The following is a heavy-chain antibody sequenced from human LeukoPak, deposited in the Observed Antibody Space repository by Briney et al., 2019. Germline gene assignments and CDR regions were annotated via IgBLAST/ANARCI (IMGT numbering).Heavy chain of an antibody. Sequence: ASVKVSCKASGGTFSDYAYNWVRQAPGQGLEWMGVFIPILGTANSTQNFQDRVTITADISTNTAYLELTSLRSEDTAVYFCAGIPVFGVVLHQVPVWGKGTTATVSS. CDR3: AGIPVFGVVLHQVPV. V-gene: IGHV1-69*10. CDR2: FIPILGTA. J-gene: IGHJ6*04. CDR1: GGTFSDYA. D-gene: IGHD3-3*01.